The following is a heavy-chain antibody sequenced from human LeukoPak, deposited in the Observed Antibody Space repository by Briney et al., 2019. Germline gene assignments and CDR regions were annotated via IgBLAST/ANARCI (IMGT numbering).Heavy chain of an antibody. V-gene: IGHV1-2*02. CDR3: ARDGGITGTTTVFDY. D-gene: IGHD1-7*01. J-gene: IGHJ4*02. Sequence: ASVKVSRKASGYTFTGYYMHWVRQAPGQGLEWMGWINPNSGGTNYAQKFQGRVTMTRDTSISTAYMELSRLRSDDTAVYYCARDGGITGTTTVFDYWGQGTLVTVSS. CDR2: INPNSGGT. CDR1: GYTFTGYY.